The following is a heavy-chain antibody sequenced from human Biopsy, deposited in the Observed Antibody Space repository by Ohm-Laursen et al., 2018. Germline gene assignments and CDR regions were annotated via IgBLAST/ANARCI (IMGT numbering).Heavy chain of an antibody. V-gene: IGHV3-7*01. D-gene: IGHD2-15*01. CDR1: GFTFRNYC. Sequence: SLRLSCAASGFTFRNYCMTWVRQAPGKGLEWVANIKQDGSEKYSVDSVKGRFTISRDNAKNSLYLQMNSLRAEDTAVYYCVRAYPPPGRRLVVVAGDFDCWGQGTRVTVSS. CDR3: VRAYPPPGRRLVVVAGDFDC. J-gene: IGHJ4*02. CDR2: IKQDGSEK.